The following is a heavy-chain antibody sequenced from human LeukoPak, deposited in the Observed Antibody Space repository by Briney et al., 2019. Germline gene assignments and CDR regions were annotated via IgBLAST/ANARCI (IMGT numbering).Heavy chain of an antibody. J-gene: IGHJ4*02. CDR3: ARERGGPMATIDY. CDR1: GYSISSGYY. Sequence: SETLSLTCTVSGYSISSGYYWGWIRQPPGKGLEWIGNIYYSGSTYYNPSLKSRVTISVDTSKNQFSLKLRSVTAADTAVYYCARERGGPMATIDYWGQGTLVTVSS. D-gene: IGHD5-24*01. V-gene: IGHV4-38-2*02. CDR2: IYYSGST.